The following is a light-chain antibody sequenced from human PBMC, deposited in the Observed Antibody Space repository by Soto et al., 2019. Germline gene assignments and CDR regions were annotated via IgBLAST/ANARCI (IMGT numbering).Light chain of an antibody. J-gene: IGKJ1*01. CDR2: QTS. Sequence: MVLTQCPXVLSSFXXXXMXLSFRASQYINTRLAWYQHRPGQAPRLLIYQTSIRAAGIPARFSGSGSGTDFTLTISRLEPEDFAVYYCQQYGSSGTFGQGTKVDIK. CDR3: QQYGSSGT. V-gene: IGKV3-20*01. CDR1: QYINTR.